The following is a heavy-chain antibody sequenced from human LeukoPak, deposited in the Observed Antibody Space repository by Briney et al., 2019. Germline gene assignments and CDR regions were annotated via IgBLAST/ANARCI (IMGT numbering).Heavy chain of an antibody. CDR1: VCTFTRYV. CDR2: ISAYNGNT. Sequence: ASVKVSCKASVCTFTRYVMCWVGQAPGQGREWMGGISAYNGNTNYAQKLQGRVTMTKDTSTSTAYMELRSLRSDETAVYYCPRASPPLAARQSPKNVIDPWGQGTLVTVSS. J-gene: IGHJ5*02. V-gene: IGHV1-18*01. CDR3: PRASPPLAARQSPKNVIDP. D-gene: IGHD6-6*01.